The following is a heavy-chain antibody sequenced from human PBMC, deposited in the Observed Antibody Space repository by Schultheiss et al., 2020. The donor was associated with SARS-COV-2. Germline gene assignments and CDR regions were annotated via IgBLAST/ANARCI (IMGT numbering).Heavy chain of an antibody. CDR2: IYHSGST. CDR1: GYSISSGYY. J-gene: IGHJ3*02. CDR3: AGAAAGQHDAFDI. Sequence: SETLSLTCAVSGYSISSGYYWGWIRQPPGKGLEWIGSIYHSGSTYYNPSLKSRVTISVDTSKNQFSLKLSSVTAADTAVYYCAGAAAGQHDAFDIWGQGTMVTVSS. D-gene: IGHD6-13*01. V-gene: IGHV4-38-2*01.